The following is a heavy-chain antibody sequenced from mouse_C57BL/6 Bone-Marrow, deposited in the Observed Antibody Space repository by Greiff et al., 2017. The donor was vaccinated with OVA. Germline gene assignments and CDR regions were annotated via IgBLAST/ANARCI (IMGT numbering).Heavy chain of an antibody. CDR3: ARDDYGSSYYFDY. CDR1: GFTFSDYG. J-gene: IGHJ2*01. V-gene: IGHV5-17*01. D-gene: IGHD1-1*01. Sequence: EVMLVESGGGLVKPGGSLKLSCAASGFTFSDYGMHWVRQAPEKGLEWVAYISSGSSTIYYADTVKGRFTISRDNAKNTLFLQMTSLRSEDTAMYYCARDDYGSSYYFDYWGQGTTLTVSS. CDR2: ISSGSSTI.